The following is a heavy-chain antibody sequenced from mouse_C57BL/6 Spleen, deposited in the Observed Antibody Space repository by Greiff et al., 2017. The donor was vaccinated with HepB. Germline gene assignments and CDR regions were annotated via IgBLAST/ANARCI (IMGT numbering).Heavy chain of an antibody. Sequence: QVQLKESGAELVRPGASVTLSCKASGYTFTDYEMHWVKQTPVHGLEWIGAIDPETGGTAYNQKFKGKAILTADKSSSTAYMELRSLTSEDSAVYYCTRGYYGKEAWFAYWGQGTLVTVSA. V-gene: IGHV1-15*01. CDR1: GYTFTDYE. J-gene: IGHJ3*01. CDR3: TRGYYGKEAWFAY. D-gene: IGHD2-1*01. CDR2: IDPETGGT.